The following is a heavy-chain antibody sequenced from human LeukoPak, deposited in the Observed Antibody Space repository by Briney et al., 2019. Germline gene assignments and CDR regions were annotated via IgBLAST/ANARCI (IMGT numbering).Heavy chain of an antibody. CDR1: GFTFSSYW. J-gene: IGHJ3*02. D-gene: IGHD1-26*01. Sequence: GGSLRLSCAASGFTFSSYWMHWVRQAPGKGLVWVSRINSDGSSTSYADSVKGRFTISRDNAKNSLYLQMNSLRAEDMALYYCAKDIAVGAIQPGDAFDIWGQGTMVTVSS. CDR2: INSDGSST. CDR3: AKDIAVGAIQPGDAFDI. V-gene: IGHV3-74*01.